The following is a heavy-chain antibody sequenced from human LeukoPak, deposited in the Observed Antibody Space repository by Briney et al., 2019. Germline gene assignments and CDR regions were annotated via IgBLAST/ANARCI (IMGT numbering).Heavy chain of an antibody. CDR2: IYYDGSI. J-gene: IGHJ5*02. CDR1: GYSIGSSNW. V-gene: IGHV4-28*05. Sequence: SDTLSLTCAVSGYSIGSSNWWGWIRQPPGKGLEWIGYIYYDGSIYCNPSLRSRVTMSVDTSKNQFSLRLNSVTAVDTAVYYCARKPDSRNWFDPWGQGTLVIVSS. D-gene: IGHD6-13*01. CDR3: ARKPDSRNWFDP.